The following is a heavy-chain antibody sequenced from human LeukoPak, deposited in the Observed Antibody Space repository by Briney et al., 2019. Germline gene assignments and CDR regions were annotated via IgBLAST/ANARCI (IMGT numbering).Heavy chain of an antibody. J-gene: IGHJ6*02. V-gene: IGHV4-31*03. CDR1: GGSISSGGYY. Sequence: SQTLSLTCTVSGGSISSGGYYWSWIRQHPGQGLEWIGYIYYSGSTYYNPSLKSRVTMSVDTSKNQFSLKLSSVTAADTAVYYCARDLAPNLLVLGRSYGMDVWGQGTTVTVSS. D-gene: IGHD6-13*01. CDR3: ARDLAPNLLVLGRSYGMDV. CDR2: IYYSGST.